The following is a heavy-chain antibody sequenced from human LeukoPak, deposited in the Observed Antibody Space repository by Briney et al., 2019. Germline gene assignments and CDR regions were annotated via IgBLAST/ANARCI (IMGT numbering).Heavy chain of an antibody. Sequence: ASVKVSCKASGYTFTGYYMHWVRQAPGQGLEWMGWINPNSGGTNYAQKFQGRVTMTRDTSISTAYMELSRLRSDDTAVYYCARFEMATVPGMDVWGKGTTVTISS. V-gene: IGHV1-2*02. CDR1: GYTFTGYY. J-gene: IGHJ6*04. CDR3: ARFEMATVPGMDV. CDR2: INPNSGGT. D-gene: IGHD5-24*01.